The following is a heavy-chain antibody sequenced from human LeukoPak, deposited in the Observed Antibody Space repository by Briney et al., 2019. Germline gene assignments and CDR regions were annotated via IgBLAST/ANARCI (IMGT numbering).Heavy chain of an antibody. V-gene: IGHV4-59*08. CDR2: IYYSGSN. Sequence: SETLSLTCTVSGGSISSYYWSWIRHPPAKGLELMGYIYYSGSNNYNPSLQSQVTISVDTSKNQFSLKLSSVAAADTAVYYCARLALWAQYFDYWGQGTLVTVSS. CDR3: ARLALWAQYFDY. D-gene: IGHD3-16*01. CDR1: GGSISSYY. J-gene: IGHJ4*02.